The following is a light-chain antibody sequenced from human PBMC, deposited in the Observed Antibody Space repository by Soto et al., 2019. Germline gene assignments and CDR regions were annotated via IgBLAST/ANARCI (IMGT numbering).Light chain of an antibody. Sequence: DIQMTQSPSTLSASVGDRVTITCRASQSITHWLAWYQQKPEKAPKLLVYDASSLETGGPSRFSGSGSGTEFSLTISSLEPDDFATYYCQHYNSYSPLTFGPGTKVDVK. V-gene: IGKV1-5*01. CDR1: QSITHW. CDR2: DAS. J-gene: IGKJ3*01. CDR3: QHYNSYSPLT.